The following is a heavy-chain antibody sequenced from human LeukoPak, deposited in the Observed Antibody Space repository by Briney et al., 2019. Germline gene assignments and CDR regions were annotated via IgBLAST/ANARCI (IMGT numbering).Heavy chain of an antibody. J-gene: IGHJ6*02. D-gene: IGHD3-3*01. V-gene: IGHV1-69*13. CDR3: ASYYDFWSGYLVYYYYGMDV. Sequence: SVKVSCTASGGTFSSYAISWVRQAPGQGLEWMGGIIPIFGTANYAQKFQGRVTITADESTSTAYMELSSLRSEDTAVYYCASYYDFWSGYLVYYYYGMDVWGQGTTVTVSS. CDR2: IIPIFGTA. CDR1: GGTFSSYA.